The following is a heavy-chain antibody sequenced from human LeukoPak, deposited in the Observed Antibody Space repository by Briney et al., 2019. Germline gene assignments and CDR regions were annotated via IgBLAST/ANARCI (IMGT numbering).Heavy chain of an antibody. J-gene: IGHJ5*02. CDR1: GFTFSDYS. D-gene: IGHD1-14*01. CDR3: ARVDNNNFFGP. Sequence: PGGSLRLSCEASGFTFSDYSMHWVRQAPGKGLEYVSAISSIGDRTYYADSVKGRFTISRDQSKNTLYLQMDSLRTEDTAVYYCARVDNNNFFGPWGQGTLVTVSS. CDR2: ISSIGDRT. V-gene: IGHV3-64*02.